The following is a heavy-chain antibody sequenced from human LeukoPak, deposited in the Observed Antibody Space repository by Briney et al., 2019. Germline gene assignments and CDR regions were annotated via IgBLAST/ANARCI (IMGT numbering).Heavy chain of an antibody. Sequence: SETLSLTCGVSGYSISSGFHWGWIRQPTGKGLEWIGSMSHSGSTYYNPSLKSRVTISVDTSKNQFSVKLSSVTAADTAVYYCARHHLYDSSGDGRYYFDYWGQGTLVTVSS. CDR1: GYSISSGFH. CDR2: MSHSGST. J-gene: IGHJ4*02. CDR3: ARHHLYDSSGDGRYYFDY. V-gene: IGHV4-38-2*01. D-gene: IGHD3-22*01.